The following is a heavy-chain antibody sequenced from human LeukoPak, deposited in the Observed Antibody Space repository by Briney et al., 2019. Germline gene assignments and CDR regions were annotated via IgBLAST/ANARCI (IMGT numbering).Heavy chain of an antibody. J-gene: IGHJ4*02. V-gene: IGHV3-30*02. CDR2: IRYDGSNK. Sequence: GGSLRLSCAASGFTVSSYGMHWVRQAPGKGLEWEAFIRYDGSNKYYADSVKGRFTISRDNSKNTLYLQMNSLRPEDTSIFYCAKGYFLVVTNVEYYFDYWGQGTLVTVSS. CDR3: AKGYFLVVTNVEYYFDY. D-gene: IGHD2-8*01. CDR1: GFTVSSYG.